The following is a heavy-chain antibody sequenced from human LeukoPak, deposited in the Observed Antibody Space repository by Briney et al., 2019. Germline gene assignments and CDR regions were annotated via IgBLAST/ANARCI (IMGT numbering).Heavy chain of an antibody. V-gene: IGHV4-61*05. J-gene: IGHJ3*02. D-gene: IGHD3-3*01. CDR3: ARAITFWSGYYSAFDI. CDR2: IYYSGST. Sequence: SETLSLTCTVSGGSISTSNYYWGWIRQPPGKGLEWIGYIYYSGSTNYNPSLKSRVTISVDTSKNQFSLKLSSVTAADTAVYYCARAITFWSGYYSAFDIWGQGTMVTVSS. CDR1: GGSISTSNYY.